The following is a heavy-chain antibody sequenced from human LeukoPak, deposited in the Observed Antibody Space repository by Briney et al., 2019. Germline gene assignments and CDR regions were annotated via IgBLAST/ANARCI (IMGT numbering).Heavy chain of an antibody. Sequence: SETLSLTCTVSGGSISSYYWSWIRQPPGKGLEWIGHIYYSGSTSYNPSLKSRLTISVDTSKNQFSLKLSSVTAADTAVYYCARERYCSGGTCYSDNWFDPWGQGTLVTVSS. CDR3: ARERYCSGGTCYSDNWFDP. D-gene: IGHD2-15*01. CDR2: IYYSGST. V-gene: IGHV4-59*12. CDR1: GGSISSYY. J-gene: IGHJ5*02.